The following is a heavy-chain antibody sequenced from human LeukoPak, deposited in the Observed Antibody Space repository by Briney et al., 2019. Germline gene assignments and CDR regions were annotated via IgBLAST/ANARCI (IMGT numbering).Heavy chain of an antibody. D-gene: IGHD6-19*01. CDR2: IIPIFGTA. V-gene: IGHV1-69*13. CDR3: ARDRGYSSGRSPDWFDP. Sequence: ASVKVSCKASGGTFSSYAISWVRQAPGQGLEWMGGIIPIFGTANYAQKFQGRVTITADESTSTAYMELSSLRSEDTAVYYCARDRGYSSGRSPDWFDPWGQGTLVTVSS. J-gene: IGHJ5*02. CDR1: GGTFSSYA.